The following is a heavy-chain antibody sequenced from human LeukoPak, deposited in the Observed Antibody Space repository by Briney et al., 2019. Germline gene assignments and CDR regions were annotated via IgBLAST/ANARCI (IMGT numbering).Heavy chain of an antibody. J-gene: IGHJ4*02. CDR3: ARSVSSSWIYYFDY. D-gene: IGHD6-13*01. V-gene: IGHV3-53*01. CDR1: GFTVSSNY. CDR2: IYSGGST. Sequence: GGSLRLSCAASGFTVSSNYMSWVRQAPGKGLERVSVIYSGGSTYYADSVKGRFTISRDNSKNTLYLQMNSLRAEDTAVYYCARSVSSSWIYYFDYWGQGTLVTVSS.